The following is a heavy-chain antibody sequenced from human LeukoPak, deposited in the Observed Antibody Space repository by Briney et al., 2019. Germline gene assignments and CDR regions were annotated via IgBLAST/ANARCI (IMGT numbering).Heavy chain of an antibody. D-gene: IGHD2-2*01. CDR1: GYTFTSYG. CDR3: ALVVPAADNFDY. J-gene: IGHJ4*02. Sequence: ASVKVSCMASGYTFTSYGISWVRQAPGQGLEWMGWISAYNGNTNYAQKLQGRVTMTTDTSTSTAYMELRSLRSDDTAVYYCALVVPAADNFDYWGQGTLVTVSS. CDR2: ISAYNGNT. V-gene: IGHV1-18*01.